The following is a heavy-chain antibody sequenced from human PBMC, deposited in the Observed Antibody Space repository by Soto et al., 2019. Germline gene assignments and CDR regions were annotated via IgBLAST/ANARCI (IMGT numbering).Heavy chain of an antibody. CDR1: GFTFSSYA. V-gene: IGHV3-23*01. D-gene: IGHD6-13*01. CDR3: AKVPKPSYSSSWYWFDP. Sequence: GGSLRLSCAASGFTFSSYAMSWVRQAPGKGLEWVSAISGSGGSTYYADSVKGRFTISRANSKNTLYLQMNSLRAEDTAVYYCAKVPKPSYSSSWYWFDPWGQGTLVTVSS. J-gene: IGHJ5*02. CDR2: ISGSGGST.